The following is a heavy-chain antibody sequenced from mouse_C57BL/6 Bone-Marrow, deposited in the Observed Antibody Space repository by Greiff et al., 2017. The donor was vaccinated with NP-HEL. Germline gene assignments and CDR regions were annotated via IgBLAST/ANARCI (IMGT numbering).Heavy chain of an antibody. CDR3: ARWDYDYDGPFDY. CDR1: GYTFTSYW. V-gene: IGHV1-64*01. J-gene: IGHJ2*01. Sequence: QVQLQQHGAELVKPGASVKLSCKASGYTFTSYWMHWVKQRPGQGLEWIGMIHPNSGSTNYNEKFKSKATLTVDKSSSTAYMQLSSLTSEDSAVYYCARWDYDYDGPFDYWGQGTTLTVSS. CDR2: IHPNSGST. D-gene: IGHD2-4*01.